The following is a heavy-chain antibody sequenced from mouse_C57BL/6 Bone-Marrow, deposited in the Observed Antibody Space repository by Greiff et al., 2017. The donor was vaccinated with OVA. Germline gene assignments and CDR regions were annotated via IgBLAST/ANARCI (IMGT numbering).Heavy chain of an antibody. CDR1: GFTFSSYG. V-gene: IGHV5-6*01. Sequence: EVKLVESGGDLVKPGGSLKLSCAASGFTFSSYGMSWVRQTPDKRLEWVATISSGGSYTYYPDSVKGRFTISRDNAKNTLYLQMSSLKSEDTAMYYCARHDLGRGDYWGQGTTLTVSS. J-gene: IGHJ2*01. CDR3: ARHDLGRGDY. CDR2: ISSGGSYT. D-gene: IGHD4-1*01.